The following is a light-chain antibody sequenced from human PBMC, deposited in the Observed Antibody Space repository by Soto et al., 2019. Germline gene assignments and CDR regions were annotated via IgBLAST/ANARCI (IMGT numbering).Light chain of an antibody. CDR3: SPYTSSITRV. CDR1: SSDVGGYNY. CDR2: EVS. J-gene: IGLJ2*01. Sequence: QSALTQPASVSGSPGQSITISCTGTSSDVGGYNYVSWYQQHPGKAPKLMIYEVSNLPSGVSNRFSGSKSGNTASLNISGLQAEDEADYYCSPYTSSITRVFCGGTKGTVL. V-gene: IGLV2-14*01.